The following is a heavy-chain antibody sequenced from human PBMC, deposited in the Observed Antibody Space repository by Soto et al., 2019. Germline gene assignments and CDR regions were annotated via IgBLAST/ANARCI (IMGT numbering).Heavy chain of an antibody. CDR2: IYPGDSDT. D-gene: IGHD3-16*01. V-gene: IGHV5-51*01. J-gene: IGHJ6*02. CDR1: GYSLTSYW. Sequence: PGESLKISCKGSGYSLTSYWIGWVRLMPGKGLEWMGIIYPGDSDTRYSPSFQGQVTISADKSISTAYLQWSSLKASDTAMYYCARHLMGVPSDISDYYYYYGMDVWGQGTTVTVSS. CDR3: ARHLMGVPSDISDYYYYYGMDV.